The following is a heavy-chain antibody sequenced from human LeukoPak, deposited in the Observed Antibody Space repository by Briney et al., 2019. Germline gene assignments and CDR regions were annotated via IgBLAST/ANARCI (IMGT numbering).Heavy chain of an antibody. V-gene: IGHV3-7*01. D-gene: IGHD3-22*01. CDR2: IKQDGSEK. Sequence: GGSLRLSCAASEFTLITYSMSWVRQAPGKGLEWVANIKQDGSEKYYVDSVKGRFTISRDNAKNSLYLQMNSLRAEDTAVYYCSAGEGYYDSSDYYSAWAFNVWGQGTMVTVSS. J-gene: IGHJ3*01. CDR3: SAGEGYYDSSDYYSAWAFNV. CDR1: EFTLITYS.